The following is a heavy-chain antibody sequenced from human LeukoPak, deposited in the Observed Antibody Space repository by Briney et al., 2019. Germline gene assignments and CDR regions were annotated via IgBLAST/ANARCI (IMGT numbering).Heavy chain of an antibody. J-gene: IGHJ4*02. CDR1: GYTFTGYY. CDR3: ARADIVVVVAATLSGTD. V-gene: IGHV1-2*02. CDR2: INPNSGGT. Sequence: ASVKVSCKASGYTFTGYYMHWVRQAPGQGLEWMGWINPNSGGTNYAQKFQGRVTMTRDTSISTAYMELSRLRSDGTAVYYCARADIVVVVAATLSGTDWGQGTLVTVSS. D-gene: IGHD2-15*01.